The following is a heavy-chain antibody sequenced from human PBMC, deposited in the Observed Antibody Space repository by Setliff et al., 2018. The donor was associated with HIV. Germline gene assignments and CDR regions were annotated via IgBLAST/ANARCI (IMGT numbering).Heavy chain of an antibody. CDR2: INPSGGRT. Sequence: ASVKVSCKASGYAFTSQFMHWVRRAPGQGLEWMGLINPSGGRTSYAQKFQGRLTMTRDTSRSTVYMGLSSLRSEDTAVYYCARCYYDSSGPTDAFDIWGQGTVVTVSS. CDR1: GYAFTSQF. J-gene: IGHJ3*02. D-gene: IGHD3-22*01. CDR3: ARCYYDSSGPTDAFDI. V-gene: IGHV1-46*01.